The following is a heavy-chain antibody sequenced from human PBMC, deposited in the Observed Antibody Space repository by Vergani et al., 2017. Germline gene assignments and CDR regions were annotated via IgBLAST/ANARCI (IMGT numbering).Heavy chain of an antibody. Sequence: VQLVQSGAEVRKPGASVTVSCTASGYVFKNYYIHWLRQAPGQAFEWMGILNPTTGHTTSAQKFMGRVDMTRDPSTDTSTRTVQMTLSSLRSEDTAVYYCARSIGYCAGATCRAYYFDHWGQGTRVTVSS. CDR1: GYVFKNYY. J-gene: IGHJ5*02. CDR3: ARSIGYCAGATCRAYYFDH. CDR2: LNPTTGHT. D-gene: IGHD2-21*01. V-gene: IGHV1-46*02.